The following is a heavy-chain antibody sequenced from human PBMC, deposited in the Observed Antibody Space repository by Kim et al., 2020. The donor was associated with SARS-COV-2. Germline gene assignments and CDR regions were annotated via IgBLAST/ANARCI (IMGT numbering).Heavy chain of an antibody. Sequence: GGSLRLSCAASGLTFSTYTMSWVRQSPERGLEFVSAISGKGDITYYADSVKGRFTIARDNSMNTMHLQMNALRAEDTAVYYCAKGNRNILGALNDWFDPWGQGTLVSV. CDR1: GLTFSTYT. V-gene: IGHV3-23*01. J-gene: IGHJ5*02. CDR2: ISGKGDIT. CDR3: AKGNRNILGALNDWFDP. D-gene: IGHD2-21*01.